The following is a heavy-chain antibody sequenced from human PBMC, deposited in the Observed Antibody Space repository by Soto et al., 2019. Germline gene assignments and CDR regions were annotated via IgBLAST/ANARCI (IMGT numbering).Heavy chain of an antibody. Sequence: GGSLRLSCAASGFTFSSYWMHWVRQAPGKGLVWVSRINSDWSSTSYADSVKGRFTISRDNAKNTLYLQMNSLRAEDTAVYYCSIAAAGRLFDYWGQGTLVTVSS. V-gene: IGHV3-74*01. CDR3: SIAAAGRLFDY. CDR2: INSDWSST. J-gene: IGHJ4*02. D-gene: IGHD6-13*01. CDR1: GFTFSSYW.